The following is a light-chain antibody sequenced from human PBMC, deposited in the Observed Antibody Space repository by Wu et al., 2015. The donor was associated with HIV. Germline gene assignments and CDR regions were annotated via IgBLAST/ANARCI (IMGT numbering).Light chain of an antibody. V-gene: IGKV1-39*01. J-gene: IGKJ1*01. CDR1: QSISTS. CDR2: AAS. Sequence: DIQMTQSPSSLSASVGDRVTITCRASQSISTSLNWYQQKPGKAPKLLIYAASSLQSGVPSRFSGSGSGTDFTLTISSLQPEDFATYYCQKYNTAPWTFGQGTKVEIK. CDR3: QKYNTAPWT.